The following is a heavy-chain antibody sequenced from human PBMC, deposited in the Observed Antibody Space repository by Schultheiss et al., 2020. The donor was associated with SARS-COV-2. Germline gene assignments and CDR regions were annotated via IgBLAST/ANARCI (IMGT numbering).Heavy chain of an antibody. CDR2: ISAYNGNT. CDR1: GYTFTSYG. J-gene: IGHJ6*03. CDR3: ARDPFRGYPYYYYYMDV. D-gene: IGHD3-22*01. V-gene: IGHV1-18*01. Sequence: ASVKVSCKASGYTFTSYGISWVRQAPGQGLEWMGWISAYNGNTNYAQKLQGRVTMTTDTSTSTAYMELSRLRSDDTAVYYCARDPFRGYPYYYYYMDVWGKGTTVTVSS.